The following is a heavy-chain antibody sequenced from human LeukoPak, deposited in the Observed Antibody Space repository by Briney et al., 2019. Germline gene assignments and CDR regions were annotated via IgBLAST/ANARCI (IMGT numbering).Heavy chain of an antibody. V-gene: IGHV4-39*07. D-gene: IGHD2-15*01. CDR3: ARGGRKTRGVDIVRKKETDYYYMDV. J-gene: IGHJ6*03. Sequence: SETLSLTCTVSGGSISSSSYYWGWIRQPPGKGLEWIGSIYYSGSTYYNPSLKSRVTISVDTSKNQFSLKLSSVTAADTAVYYCARGGRKTRGVDIVRKKETDYYYMDVWGKGTTVTVSS. CDR1: GGSISSSSYY. CDR2: IYYSGST.